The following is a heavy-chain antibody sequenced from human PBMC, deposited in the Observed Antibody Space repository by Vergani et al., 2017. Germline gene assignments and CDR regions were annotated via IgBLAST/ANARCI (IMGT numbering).Heavy chain of an antibody. CDR3: ARDLRLLYSRFDP. D-gene: IGHD5-12*01. J-gene: IGHJ5*02. CDR2: TWYDGNNK. CDR1: GFTFNQYG. V-gene: IGHV3-33*01. Sequence: QVHLVESGGGVVQPGRSLRLSCAASGFTFNQYGMHWVRQAPGKGLEWVAVTWYDGNNKKYADSVKGRFTISRDNSKSTLYLQMNSLRHDDTTVYYCARDLRLLYSRFDPWGQGTLVTVSS.